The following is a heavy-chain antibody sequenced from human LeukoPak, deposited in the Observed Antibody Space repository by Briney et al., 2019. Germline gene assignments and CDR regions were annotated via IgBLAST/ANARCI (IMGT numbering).Heavy chain of an antibody. CDR1: GFTFGSYA. CDR3: AKVLSGWYFDY. V-gene: IGHV3-23*01. Sequence: PGGSLRLSCAASGFTFGSYAMSWVRQAPEKGLEWVSGISGGGGSTYYADSVKGRFTISRDNSKNTLYLQMNSLRAEDTAVYYCAKVLSGWYFDYWGQGTLVTVSS. CDR2: ISGGGGST. D-gene: IGHD6-19*01. J-gene: IGHJ4*02.